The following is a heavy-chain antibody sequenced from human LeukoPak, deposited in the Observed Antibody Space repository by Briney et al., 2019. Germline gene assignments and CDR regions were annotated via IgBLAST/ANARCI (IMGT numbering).Heavy chain of an antibody. CDR2: INAGNGNT. J-gene: IGHJ4*02. Sequence: ASVKVSCKASGYTFTSYAMHWVRQAPGQRLEWMGWINAGNGNTKYSQKFQGRVTMTTDTSTSTAYMELRSLRSDDTAVYYCARAGVYPPTTDYDFWSGYYASDFDYWGQGTLVTVSS. CDR1: GYTFTSYA. CDR3: ARAGVYPPTTDYDFWSGYYASDFDY. V-gene: IGHV1-3*01. D-gene: IGHD3-3*01.